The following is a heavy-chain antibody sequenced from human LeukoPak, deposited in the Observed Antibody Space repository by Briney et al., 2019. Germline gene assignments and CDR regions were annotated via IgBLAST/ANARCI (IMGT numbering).Heavy chain of an antibody. CDR2: IYYSGST. V-gene: IGHV4-59*01. CDR3: AGGGGGYYYDSSGSYFDY. J-gene: IGHJ4*02. D-gene: IGHD3-22*01. CDR1: GGSISSYY. Sequence: SETLSLTCTVSGGSISSYYWSWIRQPPGKGLEWIVNIYYSGSTNYNPSLKSRVTISVDTSKNQFSLKLSSVTAADTAVYYCAGGGGGYYYDSSGSYFDYWGQGTLVTVSS.